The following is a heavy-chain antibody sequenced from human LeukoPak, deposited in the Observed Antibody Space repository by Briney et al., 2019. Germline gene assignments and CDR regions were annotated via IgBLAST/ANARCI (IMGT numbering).Heavy chain of an antibody. Sequence: PSETLSLTCTVSVGSISNYYWSWIRQPPGKGLECIGYISYIGSTNYNPSLRSRVAISEDTSRHQFSLRLNSVTAADTAVYYCARHIPVIWSSGYYYGMDVWGQGTTVTVSS. D-gene: IGHD3-3*01. CDR1: VGSISNYY. CDR2: ISYIGST. CDR3: ARHIPVIWSSGYYYGMDV. V-gene: IGHV4-59*08. J-gene: IGHJ6*02.